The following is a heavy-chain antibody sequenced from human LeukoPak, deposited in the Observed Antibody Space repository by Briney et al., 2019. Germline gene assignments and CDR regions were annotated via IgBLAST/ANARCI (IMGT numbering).Heavy chain of an antibody. CDR3: APDYDFWSGYYTGAVFDY. J-gene: IGHJ4*02. V-gene: IGHV3-48*04. D-gene: IGHD3-3*01. CDR2: ISSSGSTI. CDR1: GFTFSSYA. Sequence: GGSLRLSCAASGFTFSSYAMHWVRQAPGKGLEWVSYISSSGSTIYYADSVKGRFTISRDNAKNSLYLQMNSLRAEDTAVYYCAPDYDFWSGYYTGAVFDYWGQGTLVTVSS.